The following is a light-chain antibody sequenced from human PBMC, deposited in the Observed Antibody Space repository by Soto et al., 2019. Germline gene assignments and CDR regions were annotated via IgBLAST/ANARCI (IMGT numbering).Light chain of an antibody. V-gene: IGKV3-20*01. CDR1: QSVSSSY. Sequence: EIVLTQSPGTLSLSPGERATLSCRASQSVSSSYLAWYQQKPGQDPRXLIYGESSRATGTPDRFSGSGSGTDFTLTISRLEPEDFAVYYCQQHETLITFGQGTRLEIK. J-gene: IGKJ5*01. CDR3: QQHETLIT. CDR2: GES.